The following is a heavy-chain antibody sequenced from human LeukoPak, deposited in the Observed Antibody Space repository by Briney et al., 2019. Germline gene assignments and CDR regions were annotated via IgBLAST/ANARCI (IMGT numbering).Heavy chain of an antibody. D-gene: IGHD4-17*01. CDR2: IVVGSGNT. CDR3: AAVNTGYGDYGYDY. J-gene: IGHJ4*02. Sequence: SVKVSCKASGFTFTSSAVQWVRQARGQRLGWIGWIVVGSGNTNYAQKFQERVTITRDMSTSTAYMELSSLRSEDTAVYYCAAVNTGYGDYGYDYWGQGTLVTVSS. V-gene: IGHV1-58*01. CDR1: GFTFTSSA.